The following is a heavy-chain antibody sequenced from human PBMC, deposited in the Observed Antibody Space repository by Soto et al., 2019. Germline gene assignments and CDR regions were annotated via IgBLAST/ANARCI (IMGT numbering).Heavy chain of an antibody. D-gene: IGHD3-22*01. J-gene: IGHJ5*01. V-gene: IGHV3-21*01. Sequence: AGFLRLSCAASGYTFSHYWLHWVRQAPGKGLAWVSSISSSSSYIYYADSVKVRFTISRDNAKNSLYLQMNSLRAEDTAVYYRARDLPPHYYYDSSGHYSGGQGTLGNV. CDR2: ISSSSSYI. CDR3: ARDLPPHYYYDSSGHYS. CDR1: GYTFSHYW.